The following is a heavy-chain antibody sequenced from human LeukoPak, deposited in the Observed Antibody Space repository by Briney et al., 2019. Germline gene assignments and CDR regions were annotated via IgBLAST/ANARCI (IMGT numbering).Heavy chain of an antibody. Sequence: PGGSLRLSCAASGFTFSSYWMSSVRQARGKGMEWGANIKQDGSEKYYVDSVKGRFTISRDNAKNSLYLQMNSLRAEDTAVYYCARDYTATTWLDYWGQGTLVTVSS. D-gene: IGHD3-16*01. CDR1: GFTFSSYW. CDR3: ARDYTATTWLDY. J-gene: IGHJ4*02. CDR2: IKQDGSEK. V-gene: IGHV3-7*01.